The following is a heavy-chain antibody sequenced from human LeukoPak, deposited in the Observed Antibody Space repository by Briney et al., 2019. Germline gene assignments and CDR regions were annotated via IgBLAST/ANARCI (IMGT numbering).Heavy chain of an antibody. CDR2: ISYDGGNK. V-gene: IGHV3-30-3*01. Sequence: GRSLRLSCAASGFTFSSYAMHWVRQAPGKGLEWVAVISYDGGNKYYADSVKGRFTISRDNSKNTLYLQMNSLRAEDTAVYYCARESSLFHAFDIWGQGTMVTVSS. CDR3: ARESSLFHAFDI. CDR1: GFTFSSYA. J-gene: IGHJ3*02. D-gene: IGHD3-10*01.